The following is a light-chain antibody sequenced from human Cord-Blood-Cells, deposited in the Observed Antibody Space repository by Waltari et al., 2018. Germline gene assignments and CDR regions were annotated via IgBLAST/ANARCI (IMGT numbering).Light chain of an antibody. J-gene: IGKJ4*01. CDR2: DAS. Sequence: DIQMTQSPSTLSASVGDRVTIPCRASQSISSWLAWYQQKPGKVPKRLIYDASSLESGVPSRFSGSGSGTEFTLTISSLQPDDFATYYCQQYNSYSPLTFGGGTKVEIK. CDR1: QSISSW. V-gene: IGKV1-5*01. CDR3: QQYNSYSPLT.